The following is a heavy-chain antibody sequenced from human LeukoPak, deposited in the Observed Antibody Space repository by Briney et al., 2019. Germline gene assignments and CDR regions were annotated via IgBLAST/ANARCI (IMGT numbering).Heavy chain of an antibody. D-gene: IGHD5-24*01. V-gene: IGHV5-51*01. CDR2: IYPGDSDT. Sequence: GESLKISCKGSGYSFTNYWIGWVRQMPGKGLEWMGIIYPGDSDTRYSPSFQGQVTISADKSISTAYLQWSSLKASDTAMYYCARHGVEMATISPFDYWGQGTLVTVSS. CDR3: ARHGVEMATISPFDY. J-gene: IGHJ4*02. CDR1: GYSFTNYW.